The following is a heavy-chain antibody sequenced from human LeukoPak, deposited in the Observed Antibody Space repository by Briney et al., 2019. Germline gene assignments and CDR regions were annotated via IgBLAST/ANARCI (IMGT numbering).Heavy chain of an antibody. Sequence: GSLRLSCAASGFTLTTYWMSWVRQAPGKGLEWIGSIYYSGSTYYNPSLKSRVTISVDTSKNQLSLKLSSVTAADTAVYFCARSGGLWLLTYYDYWGQGTLVTVSS. CDR2: IYYSGST. D-gene: IGHD3-22*01. CDR1: GFTLTTYW. J-gene: IGHJ4*02. V-gene: IGHV4-39*07. CDR3: ARSGGLWLLTYYDY.